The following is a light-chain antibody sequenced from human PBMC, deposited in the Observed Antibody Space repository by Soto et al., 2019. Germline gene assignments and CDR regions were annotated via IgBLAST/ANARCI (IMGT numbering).Light chain of an antibody. J-gene: IGKJ1*01. Sequence: DIQMTQSPSTLSASVGDRVTINCRASQSVVSWLAWYQQKPGKAPKLLIYKASTLQNGVPSRFSGSGSGTEFTLTISSLQPDDSATYYCQQYHTYWTFGQGTKVEIK. V-gene: IGKV1-5*03. CDR3: QQYHTYWT. CDR2: KAS. CDR1: QSVVSW.